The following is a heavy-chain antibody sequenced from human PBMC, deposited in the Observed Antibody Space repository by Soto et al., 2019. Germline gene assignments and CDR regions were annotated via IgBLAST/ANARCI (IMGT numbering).Heavy chain of an antibody. CDR1: GGSISDSSYF. J-gene: IGHJ4*02. V-gene: IGHV4-39*02. CDR3: VRDDPGYGLDY. CDR2: IYYSGST. D-gene: IGHD5-18*01. Sequence: PSETLSLTCTVSGGSISDSSYFWDWIRQPPGKGLEWIGNIYYSGSTYYNLSLKSRFTITRDNAKNTLYLQMNSLRAEDTAVYYCVRDDPGYGLDYWGQGTLVTVFS.